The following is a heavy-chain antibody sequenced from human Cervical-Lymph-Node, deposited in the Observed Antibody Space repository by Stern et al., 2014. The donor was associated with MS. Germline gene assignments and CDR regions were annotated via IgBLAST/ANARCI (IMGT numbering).Heavy chain of an antibody. CDR1: GYTFTAFY. D-gene: IGHD3-22*01. V-gene: IGHV1-2*06. CDR3: ARDTPNDSSGFFRY. Sequence: VQLVESGTEVRKPGASVKVSCKASGYTFTAFYIHWVRQAPGQGLEWMGRINPNSGGTNYARKFQGRVTVTRDTSISTAYMDLRRLRWNDTAVYYCARDTPNDSSGFFRYWGQGTLVTVSS. CDR2: INPNSGGT. J-gene: IGHJ4*02.